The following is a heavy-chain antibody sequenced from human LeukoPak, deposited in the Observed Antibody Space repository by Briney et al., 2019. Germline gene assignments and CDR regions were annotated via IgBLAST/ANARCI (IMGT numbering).Heavy chain of an antibody. J-gene: IGHJ4*02. CDR3: ARLGLGLGYCSGGSCYSGWYYFDY. V-gene: IGHV4-4*02. D-gene: IGHD2-15*01. CDR1: GGSISSSNW. CDR2: IYHSGST. Sequence: SETLSLTCAVSGGSISSSNWWSWVRQPPGKGLEWIGEIYHSGSTNYNPSLKSRVTISVDKSKNQFSLKLSSVTAADTAVYYCARLGLGLGYCSGGSCYSGWYYFDYWGQGTLVTVSS.